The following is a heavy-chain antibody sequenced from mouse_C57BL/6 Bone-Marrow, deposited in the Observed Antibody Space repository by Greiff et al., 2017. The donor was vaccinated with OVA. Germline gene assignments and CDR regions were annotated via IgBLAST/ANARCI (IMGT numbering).Heavy chain of an antibody. CDR1: GFTFSDYY. J-gene: IGHJ3*01. D-gene: IGHD3-2*02. Sequence: EVQVVESGGGLVQPGGSLKLSCAASGFTFSDYYMYWVRQTPEKSLEWVAYISNGGGSTYYPDTVKGRFTISRDNAKNTLYLQMSRLKSEDTAMYYCARGGDSSIFAYWGQGTLVTVSA. V-gene: IGHV5-12*01. CDR2: ISNGGGST. CDR3: ARGGDSSIFAY.